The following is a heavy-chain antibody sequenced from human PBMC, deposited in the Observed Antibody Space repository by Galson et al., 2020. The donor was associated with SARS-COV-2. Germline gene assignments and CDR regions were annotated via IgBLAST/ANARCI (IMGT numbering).Heavy chain of an antibody. CDR1: GLTFSNYV. J-gene: IGHJ3*01. D-gene: IGHD1-7*01. CDR3: AKSGGNFRGDYAFDL. V-gene: IGHV3-23*01. Sequence: GESLKISCAASGLTFSNYVMTWVRQPPWKGLEHVSSISGTGTKTFYGDSVKGRFTLSRDNSKNTLYLQMNSLRVEDTAIYYCAKSGGNFRGDYAFDLWGQGTMVTVSS. CDR2: ISGTGTKT.